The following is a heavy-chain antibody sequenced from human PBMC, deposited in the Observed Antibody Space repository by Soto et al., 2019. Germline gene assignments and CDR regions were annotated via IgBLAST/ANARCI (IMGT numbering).Heavy chain of an antibody. J-gene: IGHJ5*02. CDR1: GFTVSSKY. Sequence: PVGSLRLSCAASGFTVSSKYMNWVRQAPGKGLEWVSIIWSAGLTYYADSVRGRFTISRDISKNILFLQMNNLRAEDSAIYYCARELPPDLWGQGTLVTVS. CDR2: IWSAGLT. D-gene: IGHD2-15*01. CDR3: ARELPPDL. V-gene: IGHV3-53*01.